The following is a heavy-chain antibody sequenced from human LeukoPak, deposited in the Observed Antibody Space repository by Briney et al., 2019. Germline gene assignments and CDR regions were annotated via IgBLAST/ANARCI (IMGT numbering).Heavy chain of an antibody. Sequence: ASVTVSFKASGYTFTNYGISWVRQAPGQELEWMGWISGYNGNTNYAQKVQGRVTVTTDSSTSTVYMELRSLRSDDTAVYYCARASHCSSTNCYAGNFDYWGQGTLVTVSS. CDR1: GYTFTNYG. V-gene: IGHV1-18*01. CDR2: ISGYNGNT. CDR3: ARASHCSSTNCYAGNFDY. D-gene: IGHD2-2*01. J-gene: IGHJ4*02.